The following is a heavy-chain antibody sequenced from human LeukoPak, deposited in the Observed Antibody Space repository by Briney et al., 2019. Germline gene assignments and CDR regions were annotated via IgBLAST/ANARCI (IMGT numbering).Heavy chain of an antibody. CDR2: ISGSGGST. D-gene: IGHD2-8*01. J-gene: IGHJ4*02. Sequence: GGSLRLSCAASGLSFSSYAMSWVRQAPGKGLEWVSSISGSGGSTYYADSVKGRFTISRDNSKNTLYLQMNSLRAEDTAVYYCAKDVGRMGLYYLDYWGQGTLVTVSS. CDR1: GLSFSSYA. CDR3: AKDVGRMGLYYLDY. V-gene: IGHV3-23*01.